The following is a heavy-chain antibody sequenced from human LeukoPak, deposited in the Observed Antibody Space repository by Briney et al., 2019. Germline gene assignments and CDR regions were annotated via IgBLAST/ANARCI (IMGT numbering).Heavy chain of an antibody. CDR2: IYPGDSDT. V-gene: IGHV5-51*01. CDR3: ACSYYYGSGSHDAFDI. J-gene: IGHJ3*02. D-gene: IGHD3-10*01. Sequence: GESLKISCKGSGYSFTSYWVGWVRQMPGKGLEWMGIIYPGDSDTRYSPSFQGQVTISADKSISTAYLQWSSLKASDTAMYYCACSYYYGSGSHDAFDIWGQGTMVTVSS. CDR1: GYSFTSYW.